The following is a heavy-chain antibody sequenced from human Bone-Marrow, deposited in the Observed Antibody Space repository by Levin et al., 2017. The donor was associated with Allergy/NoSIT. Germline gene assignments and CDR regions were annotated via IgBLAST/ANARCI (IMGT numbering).Heavy chain of an antibody. V-gene: IGHV4-34*01. Sequence: SETLSLTCAVYGGSFSGYYWSWIRQPPGKGLEWIGEINHSGSTNYNPSLKSRVTISVDTSKNQFSLKLSSVTAADTAVYYCARVLEQLYYYYGMDVWGQGTTVTVSS. CDR2: INHSGST. D-gene: IGHD6-13*01. J-gene: IGHJ6*02. CDR3: ARVLEQLYYYYGMDV. CDR1: GGSFSGYY.